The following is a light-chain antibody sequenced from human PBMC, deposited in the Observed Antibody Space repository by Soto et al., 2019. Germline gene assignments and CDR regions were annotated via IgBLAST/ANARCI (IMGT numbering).Light chain of an antibody. V-gene: IGLV2-23*02. CDR3: CSYAGSSNWV. CDR1: RSDVGSYNL. CDR2: EVI. J-gene: IGLJ3*02. Sequence: QSALTQPASVSGSLGQSITISCTGTRSDVGSYNLVSWYQQHPGKAPKLMVYEVIKRPSGVSNRFSGSKSGNTASLTISGLQAQDEADYYCCSYAGSSNWVFGGGTKVTVL.